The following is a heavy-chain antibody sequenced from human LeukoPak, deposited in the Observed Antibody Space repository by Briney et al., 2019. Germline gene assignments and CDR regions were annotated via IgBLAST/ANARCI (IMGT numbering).Heavy chain of an antibody. CDR3: ARCYGVREAPGGDY. V-gene: IGHV3-48*04. D-gene: IGHD3-10*01. Sequence: PGGSLRLSCAASGFTFSSYSMIWVRQAPGKGLEWVSYITSSSGTMYYVDSVKGRFTISRDNAKNSLYLQMNSLRAEDTAVYYCARCYGVREAPGGDYWGQGTLVTVSS. J-gene: IGHJ4*02. CDR2: ITSSSGTM. CDR1: GFTFSSYS.